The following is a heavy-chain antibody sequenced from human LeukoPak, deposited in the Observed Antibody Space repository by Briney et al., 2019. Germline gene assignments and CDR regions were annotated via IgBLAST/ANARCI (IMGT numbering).Heavy chain of an antibody. CDR3: AREGFPAAYDY. Sequence: KPGGSLRLSCEASGFSFSRYTMTWVRQAPGKGLEWVSTISSISSYIYYTDSVKGRFTVSRDNAKGSLYPQMNSLRAEDTAVYYCAREGFPAAYDYWGQGTLVTVSS. CDR1: GFSFSRYT. CDR2: ISSISSYI. J-gene: IGHJ4*02. V-gene: IGHV3-21*01. D-gene: IGHD2-15*01.